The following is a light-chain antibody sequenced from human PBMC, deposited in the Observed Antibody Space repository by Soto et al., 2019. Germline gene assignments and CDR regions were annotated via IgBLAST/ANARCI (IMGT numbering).Light chain of an antibody. J-gene: IGLJ3*02. CDR3: PSYDSIRSGSV. CDR2: GNS. Sequence: QSVLTQPPSVSGAPGQRVTISCTGSSSNIGAGYDVHWYQQLPGTAPKLLIYGNSNRPSGVPDRFSGSKSGTSASLAITGLQAEYGDDYYCPSYDSIRSGSVFGGGTKLTVL. CDR1: SSNIGAGYD. V-gene: IGLV1-40*01.